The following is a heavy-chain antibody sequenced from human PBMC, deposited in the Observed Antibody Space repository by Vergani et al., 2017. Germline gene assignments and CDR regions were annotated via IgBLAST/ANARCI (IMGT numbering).Heavy chain of an antibody. V-gene: IGHV1-69*06. J-gene: IGHJ5*02. CDR1: GGTFSSYA. D-gene: IGHD3-9*01. CDR3: ARAFRLGTSRIDWFDP. CDR2: LIPIFGTA. Sequence: QVQLVQSGAEVKKPGSSVKVSCKASGGTFSSYAISWVRQAPGQGLEWMGRLIPIFGTANYAQKFQGRVTITADKATSTAYMELRSLRSEDTAVYYCARAFRLGTSRIDWFDPWGQGTLVTVSS.